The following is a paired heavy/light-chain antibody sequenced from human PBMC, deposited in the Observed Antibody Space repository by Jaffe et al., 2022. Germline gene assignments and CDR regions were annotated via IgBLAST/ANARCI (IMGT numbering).Light chain of an antibody. J-gene: IGKJ2*01. V-gene: IGKV1-39*01. CDR1: QSISRS. CDR3: QQSNSAPHT. Sequence: DIQMTQSPSSLSASVGDRVTITCRASQSISRSLNWYQQKPGKAPNLLIYAASSLQSGVPSRFSGSGSGTDFTLTISSLQPEDFATYHCQQSNSAPHTFGQGTKLEIK. CDR2: AAS.
Heavy chain of an antibody. CDR1: GGSISSSYY. D-gene: IGHD5-12*01. Sequence: QLQLQESGPGLVKPSETLSLTCIVSGGSISSSYYWAWIRQPPGKGLEWIGIISYSGTTYYNPSLLSRVTISVDMSKNQFSLKVRSVTAADTAVYYCAGREYSAYGYEYWGQGTLVTVSS. V-gene: IGHV4-39*01. CDR3: AGREYSAYGYEY. J-gene: IGHJ4*02. CDR2: ISYSGTT.